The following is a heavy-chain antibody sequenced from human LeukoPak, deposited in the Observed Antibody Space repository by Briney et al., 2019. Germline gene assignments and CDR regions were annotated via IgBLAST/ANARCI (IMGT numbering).Heavy chain of an antibody. CDR1: GGSISTYY. V-gene: IGHV4-59*01. D-gene: IGHD6-13*01. CDR2: VYYSGNT. CDR3: ARAPTRQQQLVYFDY. J-gene: IGHJ4*02. Sequence: PSATLSLTCTVSGGSISTYYWNWIRQPPGKELEWIGYVYYSGNTNYNPSLKSRVTISVDTSKNQFSPRLSSVTAADTAVYYCARAPTRQQQLVYFDYWGQGTLVTVSS.